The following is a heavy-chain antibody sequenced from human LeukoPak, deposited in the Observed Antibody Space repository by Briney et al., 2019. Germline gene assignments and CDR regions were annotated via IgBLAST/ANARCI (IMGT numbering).Heavy chain of an antibody. CDR1: GGSISSYN. D-gene: IGHD3-3*01. Sequence: SETLSLTCTVSGGSISSYNWNWIRQAPGKGLEWIGYIHYSGSTKNNPSLKGRVTMSVDTSKNQFSLKLHSVTAADTAVYYCARLRSNDFWSGYYHNYYYYGMDVWGQGTTVTVSS. CDR2: IHYSGST. J-gene: IGHJ6*02. V-gene: IGHV4-59*12. CDR3: ARLRSNDFWSGYYHNYYYYGMDV.